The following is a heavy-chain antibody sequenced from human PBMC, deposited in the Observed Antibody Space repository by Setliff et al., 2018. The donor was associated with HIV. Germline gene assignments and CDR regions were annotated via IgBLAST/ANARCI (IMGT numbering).Heavy chain of an antibody. J-gene: IGHJ4*02. CDR1: GFTFSSYA. D-gene: IGHD6-19*01. CDR3: ARFPATWGYSSGWIDY. Sequence: GGSLRLSCAASGFTFSSYAMGWVRQAPGKGLEWISFINRRGNTIYYADSVKGRFTTSRDNAKNSLYLQMNSLRAEDTAVYYCARFPATWGYSSGWIDYWGQGTLVTVSS. CDR2: INRRGNTI. V-gene: IGHV3-48*04.